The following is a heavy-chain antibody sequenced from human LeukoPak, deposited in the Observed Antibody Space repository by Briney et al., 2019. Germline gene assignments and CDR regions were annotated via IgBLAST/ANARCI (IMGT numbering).Heavy chain of an antibody. Sequence: GASVKVSCKASGYTFTSYGISWVRQAPGQRLEWMGWINAGNGNTKYSQKFQGRVTITRDTSASTAYMELSSLRSEDTAVYYCARVLSYYSNWFDPWGQGTLVTVSS. V-gene: IGHV1-3*01. D-gene: IGHD1-26*01. J-gene: IGHJ5*02. CDR1: GYTFTSYG. CDR3: ARVLSYYSNWFDP. CDR2: INAGNGNT.